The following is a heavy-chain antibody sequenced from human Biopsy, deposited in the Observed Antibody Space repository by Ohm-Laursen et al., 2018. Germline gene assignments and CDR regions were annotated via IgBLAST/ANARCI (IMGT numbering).Heavy chain of an antibody. J-gene: IGHJ4*02. D-gene: IGHD6-19*01. CDR2: ISPKSGDT. Sequence: ASVKVSCKASGFSFTGYYIHRVRQAPGQGLEWMGWISPKSGDTNYAHKFQGNITMTRDTSMSTAYMEMSRLRCDDTAVYYCALQSVAQMKNFDYWGQGTLVTVSS. CDR3: ALQSVAQMKNFDY. CDR1: GFSFTGYY. V-gene: IGHV1-2*02.